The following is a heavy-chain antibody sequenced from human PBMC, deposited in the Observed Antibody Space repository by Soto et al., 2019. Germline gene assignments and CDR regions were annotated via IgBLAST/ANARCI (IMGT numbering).Heavy chain of an antibody. Sequence: EVQLVESGGGLVQPGGSLRLSCAASGFTFSSYWMSWVRQAPGKGLEWVANIKQDGSEKYYVDSVKGRFTISRDNAKNSLYLQMNSLRAEDRAEYYCARDTSLLWFGEFDYWGQGTLVTVSP. V-gene: IGHV3-7*04. CDR2: IKQDGSEK. CDR1: GFTFSSYW. J-gene: IGHJ4*02. D-gene: IGHD3-10*01. CDR3: ARDTSLLWFGEFDY.